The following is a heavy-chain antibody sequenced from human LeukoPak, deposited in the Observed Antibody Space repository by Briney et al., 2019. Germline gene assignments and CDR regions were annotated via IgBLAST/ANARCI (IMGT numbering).Heavy chain of an antibody. J-gene: IGHJ4*02. V-gene: IGHV5-51*01. CDR3: ARPYFDWLSPFDY. D-gene: IGHD3-9*01. Sequence: GESLKISCKGFGYSFTSYWIGWVRQMPGKGLEWMGIIYPGDSDTRYSPSFQGQVTISADKSISTAYLQWSSLKASDTAMYYCARPYFDWLSPFDYWGQGTLVTVSS. CDR2: IYPGDSDT. CDR1: GYSFTSYW.